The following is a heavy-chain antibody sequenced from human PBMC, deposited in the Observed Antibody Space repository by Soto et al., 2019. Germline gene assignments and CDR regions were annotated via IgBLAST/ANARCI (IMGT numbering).Heavy chain of an antibody. J-gene: IGHJ4*02. V-gene: IGHV3-30*04. Sequence: QVQLVESGGGVVQPGRSLRLSCAASGFTFSSHALHWVRQAPGKGLEWVAVISYDGSKKAYADSVRGRFTISRDNSENRLCFHMNRVRAEDTSVYYCARDPFSSGYDYGEYWGQGTLVTVSS. CDR1: GFTFSSHA. D-gene: IGHD5-12*01. CDR2: ISYDGSKK. CDR3: ARDPFSSGYDYGEY.